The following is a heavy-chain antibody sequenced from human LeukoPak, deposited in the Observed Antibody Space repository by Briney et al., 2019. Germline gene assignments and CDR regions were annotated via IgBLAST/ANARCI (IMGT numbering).Heavy chain of an antibody. V-gene: IGHV3-23*01. CDR2: ISGSGAGT. CDR1: GFIFTIDA. CDR3: AKTPGYCSGGSCYPLSFDY. J-gene: IGHJ4*02. Sequence: PGGSLRLSCAASGFIFTIDAMSWVRQAPGKGLEWVSVISGSGAGTYYADSVKGRFTISRDNSKNMVYLQMNSLRAEDTAVYYCAKTPGYCSGGSCYPLSFDYWGQGTLVTVSS. D-gene: IGHD2-15*01.